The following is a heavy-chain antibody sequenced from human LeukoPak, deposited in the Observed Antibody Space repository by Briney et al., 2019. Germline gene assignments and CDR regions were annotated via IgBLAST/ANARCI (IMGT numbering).Heavy chain of an antibody. V-gene: IGHV3-23*01. CDR3: AKDISYGGNSFDY. CDR1: GFTFSSHA. D-gene: IGHD4-23*01. J-gene: IGHJ4*02. Sequence: QAGGSLRLSCAASGFTFSSHAMSWVRQAPGKGLEWVSAISGSGDTPFYADSVKGRFTISRDNSKNTLYLEMNSLRAEDTAEYYCAKDISYGGNSFDYWGQGTLVTVSS. CDR2: ISGSGDTP.